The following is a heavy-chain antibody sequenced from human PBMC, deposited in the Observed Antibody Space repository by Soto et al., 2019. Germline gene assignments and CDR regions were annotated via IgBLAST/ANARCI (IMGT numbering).Heavy chain of an antibody. Sequence: SETLSLTCAVYGGSFSGYYWSWIRQPPGKGLEWIGEINHSGSTNYNPSLKSRVTISVDTSRNQFSLKLSSVTAADTAVYYCARTRSGYYYALVYWGQGTLVTVSS. D-gene: IGHD3-22*01. CDR3: ARTRSGYYYALVY. CDR2: INHSGST. CDR1: GGSFSGYY. V-gene: IGHV4-34*01. J-gene: IGHJ4*02.